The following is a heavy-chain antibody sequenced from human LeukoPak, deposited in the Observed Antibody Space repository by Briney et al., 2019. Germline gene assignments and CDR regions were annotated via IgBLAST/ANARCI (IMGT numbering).Heavy chain of an antibody. CDR2: ISAYNGNT. V-gene: IGHV1-18*01. CDR3: ARLGLSGYDSSGYYLDY. J-gene: IGHJ4*02. D-gene: IGHD3-22*01. CDR1: GYTFTSYG. Sequence: ASVKVSCKASGYTFTSYGISWVRQAPGQGLEWMGWISAYNGNTNYAQKLQGRVTMTTDTSTSTAYMEVRSLRSEDTAVYYCARLGLSGYDSSGYYLDYWGQGTLVTVSS.